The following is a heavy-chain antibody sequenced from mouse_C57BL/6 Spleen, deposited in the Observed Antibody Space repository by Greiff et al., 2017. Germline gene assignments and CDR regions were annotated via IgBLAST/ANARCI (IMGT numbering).Heavy chain of an antibody. D-gene: IGHD2-4*01. CDR1: GYTFTDYY. J-gene: IGHJ3*01. CDR3: ARGCIDYDDSPAY. V-gene: IGHV1-19*01. CDR2: INPYNGGT. Sequence: VQLQQSGPVLVKPGASVKMSCKASGYTFTDYYMNWVKQSHGKSLEWIGVINPYNGGTSYNQKFKGKATLTVDKSSSTAYMELNSLTSEDSAVYYCARGCIDYDDSPAYWGQGTLVTVSA.